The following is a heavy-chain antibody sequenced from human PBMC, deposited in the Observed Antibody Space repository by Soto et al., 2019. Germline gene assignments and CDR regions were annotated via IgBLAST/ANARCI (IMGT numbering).Heavy chain of an antibody. CDR1: GFTVSSNY. Sequence: LRLSCAASGFTVSSNYMSWVRQAPGKGLEWVSVIYSGESKLYADSVKGRFTISRDNFKNTVYLQMNRLRAEDTAIYFCAKDADRDCTNGACPEFDFWGLGTLVTVSS. CDR2: IYSGESK. V-gene: IGHV3-53*01. D-gene: IGHD2-8*01. J-gene: IGHJ5*01. CDR3: AKDADRDCTNGACPEFDF.